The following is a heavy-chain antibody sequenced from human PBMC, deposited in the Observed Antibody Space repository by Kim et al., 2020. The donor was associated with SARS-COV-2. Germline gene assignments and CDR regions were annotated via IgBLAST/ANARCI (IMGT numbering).Heavy chain of an antibody. V-gene: IGHV1-58*02. Sequence: SVKVSCKASGFTFTSSAMQWVRQARGQRLEWIGWIIVGSGNTNYAQKFQERVTITRDMSTSTAYMELSSLRSEDTAVYYCAADVKVRIVGFDPWGQGTLVTVSS. CDR3: AADVKVRIVGFDP. D-gene: IGHD2-15*01. CDR1: GFTFTSSA. J-gene: IGHJ5*02. CDR2: IIVGSGNT.